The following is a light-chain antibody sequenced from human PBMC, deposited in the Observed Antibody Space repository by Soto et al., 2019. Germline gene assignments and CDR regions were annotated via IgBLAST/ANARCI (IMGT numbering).Light chain of an antibody. CDR1: QSVSSSY. J-gene: IGKJ4*01. CDR2: GAS. CDR3: QQYQSLN. Sequence: EIVLTHSPAILALSPWDRATLSCRASQSVSSSYLAWYQHKPGQAPRLLIHGASSRVTGIPDRFSGSGSGTGFTLTITRLEPEDFAVYYCQQYQSLNFGGGTKVDIK. V-gene: IGKV3-20*01.